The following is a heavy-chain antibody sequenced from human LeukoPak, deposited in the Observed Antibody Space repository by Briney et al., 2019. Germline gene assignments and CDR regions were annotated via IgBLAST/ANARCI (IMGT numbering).Heavy chain of an antibody. Sequence: PGRSLRLSCAASGFTFSAYGILWVRQAPGKGLEWVAVIWYDGSNKYYADSVKGRFTISRDNSKNTLYLQMNSLRVEDTAVYYCAVEYNSSPYAFDIWGQGTKVTVSS. CDR2: IWYDGSNK. D-gene: IGHD2/OR15-2a*01. V-gene: IGHV3-33*01. CDR1: GFTFSAYG. CDR3: AVEYNSSPYAFDI. J-gene: IGHJ3*02.